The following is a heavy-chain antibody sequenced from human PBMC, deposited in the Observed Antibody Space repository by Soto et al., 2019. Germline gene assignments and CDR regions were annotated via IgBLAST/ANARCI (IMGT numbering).Heavy chain of an antibody. V-gene: IGHV3-7*03. D-gene: IGHD3-22*01. Sequence: PGGSLRLSCVASGFTFRSYWMSWVRQAPGKGLEWVANIKQDGSEKYYVDSVKGRFTISRDNARKSLYLQMNSLGDEDTAVYFCDKHAPDDSSGYFSFEYWGQGALVTVSS. CDR3: DKHAPDDSSGYFSFEY. CDR2: IKQDGSEK. J-gene: IGHJ4*02. CDR1: GFTFRSYW.